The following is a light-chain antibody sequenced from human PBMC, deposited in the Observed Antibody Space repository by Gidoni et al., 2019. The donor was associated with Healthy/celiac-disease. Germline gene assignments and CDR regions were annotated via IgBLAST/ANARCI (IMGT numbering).Light chain of an antibody. Sequence: QSALTQPASVSGSPGQSITISCTGTSSDVGSYNLVSWYQPHPGKAPKLMIYEVSKRPSGVSNRFSGSKSGNTASLTISGLQAEDEADYYCCSYAGSSTPHVVFGGGTKLTVL. CDR2: EVS. CDR3: CSYAGSSTPHVV. V-gene: IGLV2-23*02. CDR1: SSDVGSYNL. J-gene: IGLJ2*01.